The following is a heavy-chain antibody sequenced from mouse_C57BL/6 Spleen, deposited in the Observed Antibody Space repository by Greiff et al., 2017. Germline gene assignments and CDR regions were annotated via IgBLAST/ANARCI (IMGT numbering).Heavy chain of an antibody. CDR2: ISSGGDYF. CDR3: TRDLAITTVVATPFAY. CDR1: GFTFSSYA. D-gene: IGHD1-1*01. Sequence: EVQLVASGEGLVKPGGSLKLSCAASGFTFSSYAMSWVRQTPEKRLEWVAYISSGGDYFYYADPVKGRFTSSRDNARNTLYLQMSSLKSEETAMYYCTRDLAITTVVATPFAYWGQGTLVTVSA. V-gene: IGHV5-9-1*02. J-gene: IGHJ3*01.